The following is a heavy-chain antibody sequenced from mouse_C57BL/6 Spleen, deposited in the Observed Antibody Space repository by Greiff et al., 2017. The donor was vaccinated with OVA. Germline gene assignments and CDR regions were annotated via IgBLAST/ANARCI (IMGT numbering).Heavy chain of an antibody. D-gene: IGHD3-2*02. CDR3: TREDSSGVFDY. CDR2: ISSGGDYI. CDR1: GFTFSSYA. Sequence: EVKLVESGEGLVKPGGSLKLSCAASGFTFSSYAMSWVRRTPEKRLEWVAYISSGGDYIYYADTVKGRFTISRDNARNTLYLQMSSLKSEDTAMYYCTREDSSGVFDYWGQGTTLTVSS. V-gene: IGHV5-9-1*02. J-gene: IGHJ2*01.